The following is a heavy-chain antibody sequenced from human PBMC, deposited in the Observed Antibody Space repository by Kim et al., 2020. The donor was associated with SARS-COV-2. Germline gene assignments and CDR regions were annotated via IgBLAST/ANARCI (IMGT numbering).Heavy chain of an antibody. CDR2: INTNTGNP. V-gene: IGHV7-4-1*02. D-gene: IGHD3-9*01. CDR3: ARGPDLRYYDILTGYYNPNYYYYYGMDV. J-gene: IGHJ6*02. Sequence: ASVKVSCKASGYTFTSYAMNWVRQAPGQGLEWMGWINTNTGNPTYAQGFTGRFVFSLDTSVSTAYLQISSLKAEDTAMYYCARGPDLRYYDILTGYYNPNYYYYYGMDVWGQGTTVTVSS. CDR1: GYTFTSYA.